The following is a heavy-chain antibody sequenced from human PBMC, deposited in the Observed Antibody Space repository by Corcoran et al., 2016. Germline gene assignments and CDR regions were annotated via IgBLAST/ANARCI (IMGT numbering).Heavy chain of an antibody. D-gene: IGHD3-16*01. J-gene: IGHJ5*02. CDR1: GFTFSNAW. CDR2: IKSKTDGGTT. V-gene: IGHV3-15*07. CDR3: TTDSTPDYDYVWGSLHAT. Sequence: EVQLVESGGGLVKPGGSLRLSCAASGFTFSNAWMNWVRQAPGKGLEWVGRIKSKTDGGTTDYAAPVKGRFTISRDDSKNTLYLQMNSLKTEDTAVYYCTTDSTPDYDYVWGSLHATWGQGTLVTVSS.